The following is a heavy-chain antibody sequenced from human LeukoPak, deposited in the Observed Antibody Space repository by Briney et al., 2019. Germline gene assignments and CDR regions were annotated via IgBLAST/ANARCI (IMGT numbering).Heavy chain of an antibody. J-gene: IGHJ6*03. D-gene: IGHD2-15*01. Sequence: SETLSLTCAVYGGSFSGYYWSWIRQPPGKGLEWIGEINHSGTTNYNPSLKSRVTISVDTSKNQFSLKLNSVTAADTAVYYCVRGVGGRVVVTAALRTEAGEGDSSSAATNYYYYMDVWGKGTTVTVSS. CDR1: GGSFSGYY. CDR2: INHSGTT. V-gene: IGHV4-34*01. CDR3: VRGVGGRVVVTAALRTEAGEGDSSSAATNYYYYMDV.